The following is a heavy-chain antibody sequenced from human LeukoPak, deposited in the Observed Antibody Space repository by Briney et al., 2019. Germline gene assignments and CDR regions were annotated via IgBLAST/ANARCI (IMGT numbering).Heavy chain of an antibody. D-gene: IGHD3-22*01. V-gene: IGHV1-2*02. CDR2: ISPISGGT. J-gene: IGHJ3*02. CDR3: AGPAGYDRFEAFAI. CDR1: GYTFTGYH. Sequence: ASVKVSCKASGYTFTGYHMHWVRQAPGQGLEWMGWISPISGGTNSPQKFQGRVTMTRDTSISTAYMELSSLRSDDTAVYYCAGPAGYDRFEAFAIWGQGSMVTVSS.